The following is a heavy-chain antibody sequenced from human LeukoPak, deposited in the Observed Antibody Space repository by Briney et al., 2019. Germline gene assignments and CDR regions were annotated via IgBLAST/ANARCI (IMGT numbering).Heavy chain of an antibody. CDR3: ARGETMDV. V-gene: IGHV3-7*01. D-gene: IGHD5-24*01. Sequence: GGSLRLSCVALEFSFETYWMSWVRQAPGKGPEWVANINEDGSEKHYVGSVRGRFTISRDNADNSLHLQMNSLRPEDMAVYYCARGETMDVWGQGTTVTVSS. J-gene: IGHJ6*02. CDR1: EFSFETYW. CDR2: INEDGSEK.